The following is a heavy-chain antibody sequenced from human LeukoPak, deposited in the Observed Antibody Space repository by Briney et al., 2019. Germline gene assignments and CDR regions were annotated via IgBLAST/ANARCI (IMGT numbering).Heavy chain of an antibody. CDR2: IYYRGST. CDR3: ARGGYYGSGNDFRFDP. CDR1: GGSISSSSYY. J-gene: IGHJ5*02. V-gene: IGHV4-39*07. D-gene: IGHD3-10*01. Sequence: SETLSLTCTVSGGSISSSSYYWGWIRQPPGKGLEWIGSIYYRGSTYYNPSLKGRVTISVETSKNQFSLKLKSVTAADTAVYYCARGGYYGSGNDFRFDPWGQGTLVTVSS.